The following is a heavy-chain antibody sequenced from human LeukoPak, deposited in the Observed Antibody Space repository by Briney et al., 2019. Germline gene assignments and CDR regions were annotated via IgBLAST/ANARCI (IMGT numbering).Heavy chain of an antibody. CDR2: IIPIFGTA. CDR3: ARCGVYGDYYYYYGMDV. Sequence: ASVKVSCKASGGTFSSYAISWVRQAPGQGLEWMGGIIPIFGTANYAQKFQGRVTITADESTSTAYMELRSLRSDDTAVYYCARCGVYGDYYYYYGMDVWGQGTTVTVSS. CDR1: GGTFSSYA. V-gene: IGHV1-69*13. D-gene: IGHD4-17*01. J-gene: IGHJ6*02.